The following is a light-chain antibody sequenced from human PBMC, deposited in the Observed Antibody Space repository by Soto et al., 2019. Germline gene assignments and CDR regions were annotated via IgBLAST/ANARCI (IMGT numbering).Light chain of an antibody. CDR3: CSYAGSSLGV. V-gene: IGLV2-23*01. J-gene: IGLJ3*02. CDR2: EGS. CDR1: SSDVGGYNL. Sequence: QSALTQPASASGSPGQSITISCTGTSSDVGGYNLVSWYQQHPGKAPKLMIYEGSKRPSGVSNRFSGSKSGNTASLTVSGLQAEEEADYYCCSYAGSSLGVFGGGTKLTVL.